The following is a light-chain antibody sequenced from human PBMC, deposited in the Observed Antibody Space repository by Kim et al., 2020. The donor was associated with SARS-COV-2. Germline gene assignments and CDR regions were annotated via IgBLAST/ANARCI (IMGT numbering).Light chain of an antibody. CDR2: LNSDGSH. Sequence: SVKLTCTRSSGHSSYANAWHQQQPEKGPRYLMKLNSDGSHSKGDGIPDRFSGSSSGAERYLTISSLQSEDEADYYCQTWGTGIPWVFGGGTQLTVL. CDR1: SGHSSYA. CDR3: QTWGTGIPWV. J-gene: IGLJ3*02. V-gene: IGLV4-69*01.